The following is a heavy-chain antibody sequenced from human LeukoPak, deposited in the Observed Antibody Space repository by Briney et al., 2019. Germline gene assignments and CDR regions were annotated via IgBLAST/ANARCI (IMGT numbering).Heavy chain of an antibody. CDR3: AELGITMIGGV. D-gene: IGHD3-10*02. V-gene: IGHV3-23*01. Sequence: GGSLRLSCAASGFTFSGYWMNWVRQPPGKRLEWVSGISGGGGNTYYADSVKGRFTISRDNSKNTLYLQMNSLRAEDTAVYYCAELGITMIGGVWGKGTTVTISS. CDR2: ISGGGGNT. CDR1: GFTFSGYW. J-gene: IGHJ6*04.